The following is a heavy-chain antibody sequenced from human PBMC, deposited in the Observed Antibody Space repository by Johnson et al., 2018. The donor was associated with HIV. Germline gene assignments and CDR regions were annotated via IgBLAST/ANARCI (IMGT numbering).Heavy chain of an antibody. CDR2: IQYDESHK. V-gene: IGHV3-30*02. CDR3: ARRSWAFDAFDI. Sequence: QVQLVESGGGVVQPGGSLRLSCAASGFTFSSYGMHWVRQAPGKGLQWVAFIQYDESHKYYADSVKGRFTISRDNSKNTLYLQMNSLRAEDTAVYYCARRSWAFDAFDIWGQGTMVTVSS. CDR1: GFTFSSYG. J-gene: IGHJ3*02. D-gene: IGHD1-26*01.